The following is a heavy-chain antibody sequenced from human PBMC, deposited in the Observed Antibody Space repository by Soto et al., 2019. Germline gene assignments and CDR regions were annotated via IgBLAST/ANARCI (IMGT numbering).Heavy chain of an antibody. V-gene: IGHV3-49*04. CDR1: GFTFGDYA. D-gene: IGHD2-8*01. CDR3: TRDGEPYCTNGVCYTGGGALLYYFDY. CDR2: IRSKAYGGTT. J-gene: IGHJ4*02. Sequence: EVQLVESGGGLVQPGRSLRLSCTASGFTFGDYAMSWVRQAPGKGLEWVGFIRSKAYGGTTEYAASVKGRFTISRDDSKSIAYLQMNSLKTEDTAVYYCTRDGEPYCTNGVCYTGGGALLYYFDYWGQGTLVTVSS.